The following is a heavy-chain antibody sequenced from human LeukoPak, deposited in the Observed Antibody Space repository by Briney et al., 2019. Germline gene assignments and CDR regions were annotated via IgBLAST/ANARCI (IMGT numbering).Heavy chain of an antibody. V-gene: IGHV1-69*13. CDR3: ARSSRGHFHYYYYGMDV. Sequence: ASVKVSCTASGGTFSSYAISWVRQAPGQGLEWMGGIIPILGTANYAQNFQGRVTITADESTSTAYMELSSLRSEDTAVYYCARSSRGHFHYYYYGMDVWGQGTTVTVSS. J-gene: IGHJ6*02. CDR2: IIPILGTA. CDR1: GGTFSSYA. D-gene: IGHD6-25*01.